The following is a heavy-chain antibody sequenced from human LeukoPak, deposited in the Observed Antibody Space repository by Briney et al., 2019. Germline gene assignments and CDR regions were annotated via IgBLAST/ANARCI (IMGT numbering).Heavy chain of an antibody. J-gene: IGHJ4*02. Sequence: GGSLRLSCAASVFTFSSYWMSWVRQAPGKGLDWVANIKQDGSEKYYVDSVKGRFTISRDNAKNSLYLQMNSLRAEDTAVYYCARGTMVRGVLIDYWGQGTLVTVSS. CDR1: VFTFSSYW. V-gene: IGHV3-7*01. D-gene: IGHD3-10*01. CDR3: ARGTMVRGVLIDY. CDR2: IKQDGSEK.